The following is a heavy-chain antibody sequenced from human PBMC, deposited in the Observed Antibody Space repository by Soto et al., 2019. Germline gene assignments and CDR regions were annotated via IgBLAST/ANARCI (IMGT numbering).Heavy chain of an antibody. CDR2: IYYSGST. CDR1: GGSISSGGYY. CDR3: ARGHHRTSWFDP. Sequence: PSETLSLTCTVSGGSISSGGYYWSWIRQHPGKGLEWIGYIYYSGSTYYNPSLKSRVTISVDTSKNQFSLKLSSVTAADTAVYYCARGHHRTSWFDPWGQGTLVTVSS. V-gene: IGHV4-31*03. J-gene: IGHJ5*02.